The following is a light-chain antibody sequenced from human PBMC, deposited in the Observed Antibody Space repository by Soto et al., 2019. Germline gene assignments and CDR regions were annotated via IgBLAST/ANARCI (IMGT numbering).Light chain of an antibody. CDR3: QQLNTYPVT. Sequence: IQLTQSPSSLSASVGDSVTITCRASQGISRYLAWYQQKPGRAPQLLISAASTLQSGVTSRFSGSGSGTHFTLVISSLQPEDFATYYCQQLNTYPVTVGGGTQVEIK. CDR2: AAS. J-gene: IGKJ4*01. CDR1: QGISRY. V-gene: IGKV1-9*01.